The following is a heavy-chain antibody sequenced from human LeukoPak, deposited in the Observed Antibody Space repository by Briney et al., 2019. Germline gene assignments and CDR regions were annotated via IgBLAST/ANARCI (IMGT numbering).Heavy chain of an antibody. D-gene: IGHD3-22*01. V-gene: IGHV4-59*08. CDR3: ARQSGNYFIDYFGY. Sequence: SETLSLTCTVSGSSIGDDYWSWIRQPPGRAPGWVGYVHSSGNNNYNPSLKSRVTITVDTSKNQFSMRLTSVTAADTAVYFCARQSGNYFIDYFGYWGQGTLVTVSS. CDR1: GSSIGDDY. J-gene: IGHJ4*02. CDR2: VHSSGNN.